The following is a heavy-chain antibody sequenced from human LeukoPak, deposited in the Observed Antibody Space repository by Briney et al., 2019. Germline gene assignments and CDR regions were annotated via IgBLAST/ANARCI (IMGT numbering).Heavy chain of an antibody. CDR3: ARTSTGDY. V-gene: IGHV4-59*01. D-gene: IGHD1-14*01. Sequence: PSETLSLTCTASGDSISSYYWSWFRQPPGKGLEWIGYITYSGSTKYNSSLKSRVTISVDTSKNQFSLKLSSVTAADTAVYYCARTSTGDYWGQGTLVTVSS. CDR1: GDSISSYY. CDR2: ITYSGST. J-gene: IGHJ4*02.